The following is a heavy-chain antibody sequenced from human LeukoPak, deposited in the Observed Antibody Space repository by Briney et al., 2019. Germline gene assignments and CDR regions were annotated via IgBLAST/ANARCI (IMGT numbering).Heavy chain of an antibody. CDR1: GGSISNSLYY. V-gene: IGHV4-39*07. Sequence: SETLSLTCAVSGGSISNSLYYWGWVRQAPGKGLQWIGSIYYSGSSNYSPSLKSRVTMSLDTSKNHFSLRLTSVTAADTAVYYCARRGGDYTGIVFDTWSQGTLVTVSS. D-gene: IGHD3-3*01. CDR2: IYYSGSS. J-gene: IGHJ4*02. CDR3: ARRGGDYTGIVFDT.